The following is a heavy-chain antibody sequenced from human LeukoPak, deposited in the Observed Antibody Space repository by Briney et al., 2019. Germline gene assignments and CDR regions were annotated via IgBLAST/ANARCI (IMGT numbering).Heavy chain of an antibody. CDR1: GYTFTIYY. Sequence: ASVKVSFKASGYTFTIYYMHWVRQAPGQGLEWMGWISAYNGNTNYAQKLQGRVTMTTDTSTSTAYMELRSLRSDDTAVYYCARETGYYNVYYYYYYMDVWGKGTTVTVSS. CDR3: ARETGYYNVYYYYYYMDV. V-gene: IGHV1-18*04. D-gene: IGHD3-9*01. CDR2: ISAYNGNT. J-gene: IGHJ6*03.